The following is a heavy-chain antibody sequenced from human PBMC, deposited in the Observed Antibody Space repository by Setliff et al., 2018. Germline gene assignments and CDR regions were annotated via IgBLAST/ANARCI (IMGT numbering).Heavy chain of an antibody. J-gene: IGHJ1*01. CDR3: ARAYCGGDCYNRQLEYFQH. D-gene: IGHD2-21*02. Sequence: GASVKVSCKASGYSFLSYGITWVRQAPGQGLEWMGWISAQDGNTIYAQNFQGRVTMTTDTSTSTAYMELRSLRPDDTAVYYCARAYCGGDCYNRQLEYFQHWGQGTLVTVSS. V-gene: IGHV1-18*01. CDR1: GYSFLSYG. CDR2: ISAQDGNT.